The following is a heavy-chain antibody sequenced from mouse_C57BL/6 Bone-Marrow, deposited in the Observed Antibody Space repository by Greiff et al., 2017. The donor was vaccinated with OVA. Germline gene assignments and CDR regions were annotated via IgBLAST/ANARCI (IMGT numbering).Heavy chain of an antibody. CDR1: GYTFTSYW. V-gene: IGHV1-64*01. Sequence: QVQLQQSGAELVKPGASVKLSCKASGYTFTSYWMHWVKQRPGQGLEWIGMIHPNSGSTNYNEKFKSKATLTVDKSSSTAYMQLSSLTSEDSAVYYCAIYYGSSYRYWYFDVWGTGTTVTVSS. J-gene: IGHJ1*03. CDR3: AIYYGSSYRYWYFDV. D-gene: IGHD1-1*01. CDR2: IHPNSGST.